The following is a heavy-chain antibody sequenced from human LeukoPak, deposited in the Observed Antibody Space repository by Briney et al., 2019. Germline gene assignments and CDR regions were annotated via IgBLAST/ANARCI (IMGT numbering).Heavy chain of an antibody. CDR1: RFTFSNYW. V-gene: IGHV3-21*01. CDR3: ARAHIAAAGIFDY. CDR2: ISSSSSYI. D-gene: IGHD6-13*01. J-gene: IGHJ4*02. Sequence: GGSLRLSCAASRFTFSNYWMSWVRQAPGKGLEWVSSISSSSSYIHYADSVKGRFTISRDNAKNSLYLQMNSLRAEDTAVYYCARAHIAAAGIFDYWGQGTLVTVSS.